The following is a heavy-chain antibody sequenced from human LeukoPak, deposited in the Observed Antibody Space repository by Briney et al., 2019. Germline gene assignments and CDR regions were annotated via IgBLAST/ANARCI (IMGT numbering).Heavy chain of an antibody. D-gene: IGHD3/OR15-3a*01. V-gene: IGHV3-53*01. CDR1: GFIVSSDY. J-gene: IGHJ4*02. Sequence: PGGSLRLSCAVSGFIVSSDYMSWVRQAPGKGLEWVSVIYSGGNTYYADSVKGRFTISRDDSKNALSLQLNSLRPEDTALYYCAKHFCTGLDCSLFDSWGQGTLVTVSS. CDR3: AKHFCTGLDCSLFDS. CDR2: IYSGGNT.